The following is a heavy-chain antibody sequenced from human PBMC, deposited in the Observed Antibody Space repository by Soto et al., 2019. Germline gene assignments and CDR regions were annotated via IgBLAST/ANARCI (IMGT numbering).Heavy chain of an antibody. D-gene: IGHD3-10*01. Sequence: QVQLVQSGAEVKKPGSSVKVSCKASGGTFSSYTISWVRQAPGQGLEWMGRIIPILGIANYAQKFQGRVTITADKTTSTAYMELSSLRSEDTAVYYCARGSGSYTPGMDVWGQGTTVTVSS. V-gene: IGHV1-69*02. CDR3: ARGSGSYTPGMDV. J-gene: IGHJ6*02. CDR1: GGTFSSYT. CDR2: IIPILGIA.